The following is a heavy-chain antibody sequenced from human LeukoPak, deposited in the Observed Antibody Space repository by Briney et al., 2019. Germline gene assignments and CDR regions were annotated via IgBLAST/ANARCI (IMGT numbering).Heavy chain of an antibody. J-gene: IGHJ5*02. Sequence: SETLSLTCTVSGGSMTSNTYYWGWIRQPPGKGLEWIGSIYYSGSTYYNSSLKSRVTISVDTSKNQFSLKLSSVTAADTAIYYCAKGAGGFSYYNWFDPWGQGTLVTVSS. CDR3: AKGAGGFSYYNWFDP. CDR2: IYYSGST. CDR1: GGSMTSNTYY. D-gene: IGHD5-18*01. V-gene: IGHV4-39*07.